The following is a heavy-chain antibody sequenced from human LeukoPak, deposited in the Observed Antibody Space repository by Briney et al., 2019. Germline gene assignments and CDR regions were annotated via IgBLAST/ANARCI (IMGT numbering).Heavy chain of an antibody. V-gene: IGHV4-59*01. CDR1: GGSISSYY. CDR2: IYYSGST. CDR3: ARNGYYDSSGYSTSLDY. D-gene: IGHD3-22*01. Sequence: PSETLSLTCTVSGGSISSYYWSWIRQPPGKGLEWIGYIYYSGSTNYNPSLESRVTISVDTSKNQFSLKLSSVTAADTAVYYCARNGYYDSSGYSTSLDYWGQGTLVTVSS. J-gene: IGHJ4*02.